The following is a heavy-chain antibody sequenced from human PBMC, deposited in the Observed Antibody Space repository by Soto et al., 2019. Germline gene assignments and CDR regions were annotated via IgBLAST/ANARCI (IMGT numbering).Heavy chain of an antibody. V-gene: IGHV3-30-3*01. Sequence: GGSLRLSCEASGFTFSSYPMHWVRQAPGKGLEWVTVISYDGGNQYYADSVKGRLTISRDNSKDTLYLQMHSLRSDDTAVYFCARGPITQTSFIDHWGQGTLVTVSS. D-gene: IGHD1-20*01. CDR2: ISYDGGNQ. J-gene: IGHJ4*02. CDR3: ARGPITQTSFIDH. CDR1: GFTFSSYP.